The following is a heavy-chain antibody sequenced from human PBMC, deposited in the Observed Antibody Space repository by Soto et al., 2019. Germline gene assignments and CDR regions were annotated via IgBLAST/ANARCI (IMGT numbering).Heavy chain of an antibody. J-gene: IGHJ4*02. Sequence: SPVQWVRQARGQRLEWIGWIVVGSGNTNYAQKFQERVTITRDMSTSTAYMELSSLRSEDTAVYYCAAGAAAGLDYWGQGTLVTVSS. V-gene: IGHV1-58*01. CDR3: AAGAAAGLDY. D-gene: IGHD6-13*01. CDR1: SP. CDR2: IVVGSGNT.